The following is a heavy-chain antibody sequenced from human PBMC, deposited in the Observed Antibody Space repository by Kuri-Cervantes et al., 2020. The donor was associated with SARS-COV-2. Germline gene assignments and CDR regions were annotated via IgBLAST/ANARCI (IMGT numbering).Heavy chain of an antibody. CDR1: GFTFKSYT. D-gene: IGHD3-3*01. CDR2: MTGSGSYI. Sequence: GESLKISCGASGFTFKSYTMNWVRQAPGKALQWISSMTGSGSYIYYADSVRGRFTISRDDAKNSLYLQMNSLRAEDTAVYYCARDPGSTIFGVVIIPSDAFDIWGQGTMVTVSS. J-gene: IGHJ3*02. V-gene: IGHV3-21*01. CDR3: ARDPGSTIFGVVIIPSDAFDI.